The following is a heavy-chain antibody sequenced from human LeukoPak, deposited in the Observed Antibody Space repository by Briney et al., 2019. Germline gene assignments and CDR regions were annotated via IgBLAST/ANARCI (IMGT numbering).Heavy chain of an antibody. D-gene: IGHD6-19*01. CDR1: GFTVSTNS. CDR3: ARDLDSSAWYDSVEN. J-gene: IGHJ4*02. Sequence: PGGSLRLSCTVSGFTVSTNSMSRVRQAPGKGLEWVSFIYSDNTHYSDSVKGRFTISRDNSKNTLYLQMNSLRAEDTAVYYCARDLDSSAWYDSVENWGQGTLVTVSS. V-gene: IGHV3-66*01. CDR2: IYSDNT.